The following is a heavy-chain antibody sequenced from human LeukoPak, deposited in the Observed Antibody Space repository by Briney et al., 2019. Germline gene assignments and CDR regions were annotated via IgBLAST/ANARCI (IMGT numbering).Heavy chain of an antibody. CDR2: VFYSGTTT. Sequence: PSETLSLTCTVSGGPITDYYWGWIRQPPGKGLEWIAYVFYSGTTTNYNPSLKSRVTISVDTSKNQFSLQLTSVTAADTAVYYCATWSGSATYFSNWGRGTLVTVSS. V-gene: IGHV4-59*01. D-gene: IGHD3-10*01. J-gene: IGHJ4*02. CDR3: ATWSGSATYFSN. CDR1: GGPITDYY.